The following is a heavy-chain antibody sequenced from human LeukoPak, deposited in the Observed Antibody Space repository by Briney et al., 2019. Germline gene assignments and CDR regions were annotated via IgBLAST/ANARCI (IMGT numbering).Heavy chain of an antibody. D-gene: IGHD6-13*01. CDR1: GGSISSYY. V-gene: IGHV4-59*08. CDR2: ISYSGIT. CDR3: ARRGSSSWADDAFDI. Sequence: SETLSLTCTVSGGSISSYYWSWIRQPPGKGLEWIAYISYSGITNYNPSLKSRVTISVDTSNNQFSLKLSSVTAADTAVYYCARRGSSSWADDAFDIWGQGTMVTVSS. J-gene: IGHJ3*02.